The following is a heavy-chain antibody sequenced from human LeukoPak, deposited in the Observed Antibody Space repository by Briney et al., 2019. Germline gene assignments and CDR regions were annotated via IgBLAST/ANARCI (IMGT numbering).Heavy chain of an antibody. Sequence: GGSLRLSCAASGFAFNNYVMTWVRQAPGKGLEWVSAISGGGVTTFYADSVKGRFTISRDNSKNTLYLQIYSLRADDTAVYFCAKGGISSDGFDYWGQGTLVTVSS. J-gene: IGHJ4*02. CDR1: GFAFNNYV. V-gene: IGHV3-23*01. CDR2: ISGGGVTT. CDR3: AKGGISSDGFDY. D-gene: IGHD2-15*01.